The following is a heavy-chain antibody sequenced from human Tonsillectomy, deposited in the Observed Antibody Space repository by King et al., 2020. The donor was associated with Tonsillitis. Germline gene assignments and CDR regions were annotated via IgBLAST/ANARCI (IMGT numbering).Heavy chain of an antibody. D-gene: IGHD3-9*01. Sequence: QLVQSGAEVKKPGESLKISCKGSGYSFTSYWIGWVRQMPGKGLEWMGIIYPGDSDTRYSPSFQGQVTISADKSISTAYLQWSSLKASDTAMYYGAIQRMYYDILTVYPMIDYWGQGTLVTVSS. J-gene: IGHJ4*02. CDR1: GYSFTSYW. CDR3: AIQRMYYDILTVYPMIDY. V-gene: IGHV5-51*01. CDR2: IYPGDSDT.